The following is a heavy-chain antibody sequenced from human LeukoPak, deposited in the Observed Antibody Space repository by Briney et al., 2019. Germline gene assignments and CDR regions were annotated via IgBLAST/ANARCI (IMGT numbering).Heavy chain of an antibody. V-gene: IGHV4-59*01. D-gene: IGHD1-26*01. J-gene: IGHJ4*02. CDR2: IYYSGST. Sequence: SETLSLTCTVSGGSISNYYWSWIRQPPGKGLEWIGYIYYSGSTNYNPSLKSRVTISVDTSKNQFSLKLSSVTAADTAVYYCARSPGRGAYFDYWGQGTLVTVSS. CDR1: GGSISNYY. CDR3: ARSPGRGAYFDY.